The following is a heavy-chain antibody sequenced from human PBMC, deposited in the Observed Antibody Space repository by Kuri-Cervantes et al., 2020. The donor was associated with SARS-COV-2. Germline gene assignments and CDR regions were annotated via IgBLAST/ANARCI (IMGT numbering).Heavy chain of an antibody. D-gene: IGHD2-8*01. V-gene: IGHV4-38-2*01. J-gene: IGHJ5*02. CDR2: IYHSGST. Sequence: ESLKISCAVSGYSISSGYYWGWIRQPPGKGLEWIAIIYHSGSTYYNPSLKSRVTISVDTSKNQFSLKLSTVTAADTAVYYCARALRCTNGVCYRSWFDPWGQGTLVTVSS. CDR1: GYSISSGYY. CDR3: ARALRCTNGVCYRSWFDP.